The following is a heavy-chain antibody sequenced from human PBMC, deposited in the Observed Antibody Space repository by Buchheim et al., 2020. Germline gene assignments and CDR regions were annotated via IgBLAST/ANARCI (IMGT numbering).Heavy chain of an antibody. D-gene: IGHD3-10*01. V-gene: IGHV3-48*03. Sequence: EVQLVESGGGLVQPGGSLRLSCAASGFTFSSYEMNWVRQAPGKGLEWVSYISSSGSTRYYADSVKGRFTISRDNAKNSLYLQMNSLRAEDTAVYYCARGAAGTSSYYYYGMDVWGQGTT. J-gene: IGHJ6*02. CDR3: ARGAAGTSSYYYYGMDV. CDR1: GFTFSSYE. CDR2: ISSSGSTR.